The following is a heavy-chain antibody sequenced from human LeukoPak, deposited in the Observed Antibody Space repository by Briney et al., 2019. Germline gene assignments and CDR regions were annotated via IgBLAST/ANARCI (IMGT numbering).Heavy chain of an antibody. V-gene: IGHV3-23*01. Sequence: SGGSLRLSCSAFRFTFSSYAMSWVRQAPGKGLEWISAISGSGGSTYYADSVKGRFTISRDNSKNTLYLQMNSLRAEDTAVYYCAKDYRSLAEAGRIMGYWGQRTLVTVSS. CDR1: RFTFSSYA. J-gene: IGHJ4*02. D-gene: IGHD6-13*01. CDR2: ISGSGGST. CDR3: AKDYRSLAEAGRIMGY.